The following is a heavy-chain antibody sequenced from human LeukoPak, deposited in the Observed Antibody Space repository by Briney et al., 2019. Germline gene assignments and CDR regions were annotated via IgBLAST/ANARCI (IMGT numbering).Heavy chain of an antibody. CDR2: IYYSGSS. J-gene: IGHJ4*02. D-gene: IGHD6-13*01. Sequence: SETLSLTCTVSGGSLRSYYWAWIRQPPGKGLEWIGSIYYSGSSDYNSSLKSRVTISVDTSKDQFSLKLSSVTAADTAVYYCARQSYSSSWYFFDHWGQGALVTVSS. CDR1: GGSLRSYY. CDR3: ARQSYSSSWYFFDH. V-gene: IGHV4-59*08.